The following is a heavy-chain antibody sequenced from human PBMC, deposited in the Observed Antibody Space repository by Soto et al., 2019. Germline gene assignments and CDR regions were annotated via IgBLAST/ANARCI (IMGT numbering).Heavy chain of an antibody. CDR3: ARFGYSSSWYHFDY. D-gene: IGHD6-13*01. Sequence: QVQLVESGGGVVQPGRSLRLSCAASGFTFSSYAMHWVRQAPGKGLEWVAVISYDGSNKYYADSVKGRFTISRDNSKNTLYLQMNSLRAEDTAVYYCARFGYSSSWYHFDYWGQGTLVTVSS. J-gene: IGHJ4*02. CDR2: ISYDGSNK. CDR1: GFTFSSYA. V-gene: IGHV3-30-3*01.